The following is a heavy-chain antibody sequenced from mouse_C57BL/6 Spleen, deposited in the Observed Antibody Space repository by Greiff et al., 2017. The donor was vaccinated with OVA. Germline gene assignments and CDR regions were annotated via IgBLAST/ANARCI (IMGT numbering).Heavy chain of an antibody. D-gene: IGHD1-1*01. CDR3: ARAGYYGSSAEYFDV. V-gene: IGHV1-82*01. CDR1: GYAFSSSW. Sequence: VQLQQSRPELVKPGASVKISCKASGYAFSSSWMNWVKQRPGKGLEWIGRIYPGDGDTNYNGKFKGKATLTADKSSSTAYMQLSSLTSEDSAVYFCARAGYYGSSAEYFDVWGTGTTVTVSS. J-gene: IGHJ1*03. CDR2: IYPGDGDT.